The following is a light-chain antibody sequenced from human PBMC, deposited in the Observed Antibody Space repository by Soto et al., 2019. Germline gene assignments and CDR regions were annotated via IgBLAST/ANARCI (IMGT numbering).Light chain of an antibody. V-gene: IGLV2-8*01. CDR1: STDIGGYKY. CDR3: SSYAGSNKLI. Sequence: QSALTQPPSASGSPGQSVTISCTGTSTDIGGYKYVSWYQQHPGKAPKLMIYEVNKRPSGVPDRFSGSKSGNTASLTVSGLQAEDEADYYCSSYAGSNKLIFGGGTKLTVL. CDR2: EVN. J-gene: IGLJ2*01.